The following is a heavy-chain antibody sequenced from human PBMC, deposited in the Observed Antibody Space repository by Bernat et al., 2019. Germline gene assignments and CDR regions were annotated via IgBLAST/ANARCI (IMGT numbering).Heavy chain of an antibody. CDR1: GFNISDSW. Sequence: EVQLVESGGGLVQPGDSLRLSCVASGFNISDSWMSWVRQAPGEGLDWVANIKADGTQRYHVDSVKGRFSISRDNAVNSLYLQMSSLRHEDTAVYYCASGDNFDFWGQGTLVAVSS. CDR2: IKADGTQR. V-gene: IGHV3-7*03. J-gene: IGHJ4*02. D-gene: IGHD3-10*01. CDR3: ASGDNFDF.